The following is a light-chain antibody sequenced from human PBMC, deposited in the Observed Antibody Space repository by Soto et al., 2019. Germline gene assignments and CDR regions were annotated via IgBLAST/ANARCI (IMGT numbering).Light chain of an antibody. J-gene: IGLJ1*01. CDR2: STS. Sequence: QTVVTQEPSFSVSPGGTVTLTCGLSSGSVSTIYYTSWYQQTPGQAPRTLIYSTSTRSSGVPDRFSGSILGNKAALTITGAHADDESDYYCVLYMGSGISVFGTGTEVTVL. CDR1: SGSVSTIYY. V-gene: IGLV8-61*01. CDR3: VLYMGSGISV.